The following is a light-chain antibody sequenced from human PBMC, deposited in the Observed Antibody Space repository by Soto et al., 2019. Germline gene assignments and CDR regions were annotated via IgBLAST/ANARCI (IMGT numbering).Light chain of an antibody. CDR1: QSVSNSY. V-gene: IGKV3-20*01. CDR3: QQYGSSPFT. Sequence: EIVLTQSPGTLSLSPGERATLPCRASQSVSNSYLAWYQQKPGQAPRLLIYGASSRATGIPDRFSGSGSGTDFTLTISRLEPEDFAVYYCQQYGSSPFTFGPGTIVDIK. CDR2: GAS. J-gene: IGKJ3*01.